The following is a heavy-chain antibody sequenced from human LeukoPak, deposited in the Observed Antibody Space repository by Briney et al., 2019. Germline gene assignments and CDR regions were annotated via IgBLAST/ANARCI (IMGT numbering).Heavy chain of an antibody. CDR3: ARGIYGPYYFDY. J-gene: IGHJ4*01. D-gene: IGHD2/OR15-2a*01. CDR1: GFTVSRYY. Sequence: GGSLRLSCAASGFTVSRYYMSWVRQAPGKGLEWVSTIYSAGSAYYADSVTGRFSISRDNSNNTLYLHMNGLRAEDTAVYYCARGIYGPYYFDYWGQGTLVTVSS. V-gene: IGHV3-53*01. CDR2: IYSAGSA.